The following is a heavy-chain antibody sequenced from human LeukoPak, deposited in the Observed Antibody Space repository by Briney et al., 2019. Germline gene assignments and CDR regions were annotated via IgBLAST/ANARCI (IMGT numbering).Heavy chain of an antibody. V-gene: IGHV3-30*18. CDR1: GFTFSSYG. D-gene: IGHD6-13*01. CDR3: AKVPGSSWEYFDY. Sequence: GGSLRLSCAASGFTFSSYGMHWVRQAPGKGLEWVAVISYDGSNKYYADSVKGRFTISRDNSKNTLYLQMNSLRAEDTAVYYCAKVPGSSWEYFDYWGQGTLVTVSS. CDR2: ISYDGSNK. J-gene: IGHJ4*02.